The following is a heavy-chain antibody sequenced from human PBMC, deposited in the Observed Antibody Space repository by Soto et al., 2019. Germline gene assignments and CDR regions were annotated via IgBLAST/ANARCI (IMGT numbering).Heavy chain of an antibody. V-gene: IGHV1-46*01. CDR3: ARDLRVSTVTTTDNWFDP. CDR2: INPSGGGT. CDR1: GYTFTSYY. D-gene: IGHD4-17*01. J-gene: IGHJ5*02. Sequence: ASVKVSCKASGYTFTSYYMHWVRQAPGQGLEWMGIINPSGGGTSYAQKFQGRVTMTRDTSTSTVYMELSSLRSEDTAVYYCARDLRVSTVTTTDNWFDPWGQGTLVTVSS.